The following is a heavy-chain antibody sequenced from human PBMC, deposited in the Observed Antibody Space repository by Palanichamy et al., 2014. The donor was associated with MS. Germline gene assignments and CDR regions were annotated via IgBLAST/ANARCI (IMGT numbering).Heavy chain of an antibody. CDR3: ARDGWELLRYSDY. CDR1: NYSISSGYY. Sequence: QVQLQESGPGLVKPSETLSLTCTVSNYSISSGYYWGWIRQPPGKGLEWIGSIFHTGNTYYNPSLKSRVTISVDTSKNQFSLNLNSVTAADTAVYYCARDGWELLRYSDYRGLGTLVTVSS. V-gene: IGHV4-38-2*02. J-gene: IGHJ4*02. CDR2: IFHTGNT. D-gene: IGHD1-26*01.